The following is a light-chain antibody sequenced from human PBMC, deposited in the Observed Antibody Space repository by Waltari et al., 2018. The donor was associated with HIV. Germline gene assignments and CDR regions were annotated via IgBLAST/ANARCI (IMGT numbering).Light chain of an antibody. J-gene: IGLJ1*01. CDR2: DVN. V-gene: IGLV2-11*01. CDR1: SSDVGGYNY. CDR3: YSYAGSYTSV. Sequence: QSALTQPRSVSGSPGQPVTISCTGTSSDVGGYNYVSWYQQHPGKAPTLMIYDVNKRPSGVPGRFAGSQSGNPASLTISGLQTEDEADYYCYSYAGSYTSVFGTGTTVTVL.